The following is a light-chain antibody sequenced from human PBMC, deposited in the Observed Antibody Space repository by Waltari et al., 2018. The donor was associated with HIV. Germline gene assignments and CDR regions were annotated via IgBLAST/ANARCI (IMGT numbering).Light chain of an antibody. CDR3: QQYKSYPWT. J-gene: IGKJ1*01. CDR1: QSISTW. V-gene: IGKV1-5*03. CDR2: KAS. Sequence: DIQMTQSPSTLSASVGDRVTITCRASQSISTWLAWYQQKAGTAPKVLIYKASSLESGVPSRFSGSGSGTEFTLTIGSLQPDDFATYHCQQYKSYPWTFGQGTKVEIK.